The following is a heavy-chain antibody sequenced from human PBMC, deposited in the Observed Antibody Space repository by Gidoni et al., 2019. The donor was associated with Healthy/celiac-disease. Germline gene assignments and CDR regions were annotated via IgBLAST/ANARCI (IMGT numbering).Heavy chain of an antibody. V-gene: IGHV3-21*01. CDR1: GCTFSSYS. J-gene: IGHJ4*02. Sequence: EVQLVESGGGLVKPGGSLRLSCEASGCTFSSYSMNWVRQAPGKGLEWVSSISSSSSYIYYADSVKGRFTISRDNAKNSLYLQMNSLRAEDTAVYYCARLSEDSSGYYSGLDYWGQGTLVTVSS. CDR2: ISSSSSYI. D-gene: IGHD3-22*01. CDR3: ARLSEDSSGYYSGLDY.